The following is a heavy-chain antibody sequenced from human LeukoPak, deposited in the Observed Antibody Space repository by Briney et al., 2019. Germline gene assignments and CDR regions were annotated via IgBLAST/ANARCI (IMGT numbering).Heavy chain of an antibody. CDR3: ARDGWIAARFVDY. V-gene: IGHV3-11*04. J-gene: IGHJ4*02. CDR2: ITNSGTAI. CDR1: GFTFSDYY. D-gene: IGHD6-6*01. Sequence: GGSLRLSCAASGFTFSDYYMSWIRQAPGKGLEWVSSITNSGTAIYYADSVKGRFTISGDNAKNSLYLQMNSLGAGDTAVYYCARDGWIAARFVDYWGQGTLVTVSS.